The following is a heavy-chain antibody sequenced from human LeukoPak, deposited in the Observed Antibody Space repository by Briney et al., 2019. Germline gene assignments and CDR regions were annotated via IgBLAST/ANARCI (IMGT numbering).Heavy chain of an antibody. D-gene: IGHD5-18*01. CDR2: IIPIFGTA. J-gene: IGHJ5*02. CDR3: AREVDTAMLVNWFDP. CDR1: GGTFSSYA. Sequence: SVKVSCKASGGTFSSYAISWVRQAPGQGLEWMGGIIPIFGTANYAQKFQGRVTITADKSTSTAYMELSSLRSEDTAVYYCAREVDTAMLVNWFDPWGQGTLVTVSS. V-gene: IGHV1-69*06.